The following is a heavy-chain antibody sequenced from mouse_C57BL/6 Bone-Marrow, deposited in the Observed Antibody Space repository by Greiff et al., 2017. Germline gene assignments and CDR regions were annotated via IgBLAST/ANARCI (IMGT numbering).Heavy chain of an antibody. CDR1: GYAFSSSW. CDR2: IYPGDGDT. J-gene: IGHJ2*01. D-gene: IGHD2-2*01. V-gene: IGHV1-82*01. CDR3: ARSTMVTTGTDY. Sequence: VQRVESGPELVKPGASVKISCKASGYAFSSSWMNWVKQRPGKGLEWIGRIYPGDGDTNYNGKFKGKATLTAENSSRTSYMQLSSLTSEDSSVYFCARSTMVTTGTDYWGQGTTLTVSS.